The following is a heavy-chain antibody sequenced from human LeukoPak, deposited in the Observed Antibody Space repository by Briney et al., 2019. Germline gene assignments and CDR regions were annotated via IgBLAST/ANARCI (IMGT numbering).Heavy chain of an antibody. D-gene: IGHD2-15*01. CDR2: IYYSGST. V-gene: IGHV4-39*07. Sequence: SETLSLTCTVSGGSISNSSYYWGWIRQPPGKGLEWIGNIYYSGSTFYNPSLKSRVTISVDTSKNQFSLRLSSVTAADTAVYYCARTTLYCDGGFCYSTWFDPWGQGTLVTVSS. CDR3: ARTTLYCDGGFCYSTWFDP. CDR1: GGSISNSSYY. J-gene: IGHJ5*02.